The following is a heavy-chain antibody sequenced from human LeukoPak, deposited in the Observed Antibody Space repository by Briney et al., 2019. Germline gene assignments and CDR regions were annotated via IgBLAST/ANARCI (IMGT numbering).Heavy chain of an antibody. CDR2: ISADNGNT. Sequence: ASVNVSCKASGYTFSSNGISWVRQAAGQGLEGMGWISADNGNTKFAQKLQGRVTMTTDTSTSTAYMDLRSLRSDDTAVYYCARDGPYSSGWYPDAFDIWGQGTMVTVSS. CDR1: GYTFSSNG. V-gene: IGHV1-18*01. D-gene: IGHD6-19*01. J-gene: IGHJ3*02. CDR3: ARDGPYSSGWYPDAFDI.